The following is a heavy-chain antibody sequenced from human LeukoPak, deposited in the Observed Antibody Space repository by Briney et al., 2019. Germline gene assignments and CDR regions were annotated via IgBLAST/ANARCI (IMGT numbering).Heavy chain of an antibody. CDR3: ARGRGGYSYSYSGLGYYFDY. CDR1: SGSFSGYY. J-gene: IGHJ4*02. Sequence: SETLSLTCAVYSGSFSGYYWSWIRQPPGKGLEWIGEINHSGSTNYNPSLKSRVTISVDTSKNQFSLKLSSVTAAATAVSYCARGRGGYSYSYSGLGYYFDYWGQGTLVTVSS. D-gene: IGHD5-18*01. V-gene: IGHV4-34*01. CDR2: INHSGST.